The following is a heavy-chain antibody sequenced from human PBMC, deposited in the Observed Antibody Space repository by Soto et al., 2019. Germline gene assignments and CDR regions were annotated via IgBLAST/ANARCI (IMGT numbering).Heavy chain of an antibody. CDR1: GFTFSSYG. CDR2: IWYDGSNK. CDR3: ARDLGIAAAGTNYYYYYGMDV. J-gene: IGHJ6*02. D-gene: IGHD6-13*01. Sequence: QVQLVESGGGVVQPGRSLRLSCAAPGFTFSSYGMHWVRQAPGKGLEWVAVIWYDGSNKYYADSVKGRFTISRDNSKNTLYLQMNSLRAEDTAVYYCARDLGIAAAGTNYYYYYGMDVWGQGTTVTVSS. V-gene: IGHV3-33*01.